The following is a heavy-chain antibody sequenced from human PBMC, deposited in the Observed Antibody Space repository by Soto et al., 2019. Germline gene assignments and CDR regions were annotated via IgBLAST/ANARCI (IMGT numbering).Heavy chain of an antibody. J-gene: IGHJ5*02. CDR1: GFTFSSYS. CDR3: ARHPERIAQIGWFDP. V-gene: IGHV3-48*01. CDR2: ISSSSSTI. D-gene: IGHD6-13*01. Sequence: GGSLRLSCAASGFTFSSYSMNWVRQAPGKGLEWVSYISSSSSTIYYADSVKGRFTISRDNAKNSLYLQMNSLRAEDMAVYYCARHPERIAQIGWFDPWGQGTLVTVSS.